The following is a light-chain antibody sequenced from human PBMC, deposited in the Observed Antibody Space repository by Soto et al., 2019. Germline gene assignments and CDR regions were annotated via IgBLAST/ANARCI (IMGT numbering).Light chain of an antibody. J-gene: IGKJ3*01. V-gene: IGKV3-20*01. Sequence: EIVLTQSPGTLSLSPGERATLSCRASQSVSSSYLAWYQQKPGQAPRLLIFGASNRATGIPDRFSGSGSGTDFTLTISRLEPEDFAVHYCQQYGSSRLFTFGPGTKVDFK. CDR2: GAS. CDR3: QQYGSSRLFT. CDR1: QSVSSSY.